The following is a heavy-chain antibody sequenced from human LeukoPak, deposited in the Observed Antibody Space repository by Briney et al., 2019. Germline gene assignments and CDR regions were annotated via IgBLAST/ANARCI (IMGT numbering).Heavy chain of an antibody. Sequence: SETLSLTCTVSGGSISSYYWSWIRQTPGKGLEWIGYIYTSGSTNYNPSLKSRVTISVDTSKNQFSLKLSSVTAADTAVYYCARHPGRGSSPDYWGQGTLVTVSS. V-gene: IGHV4-4*09. D-gene: IGHD6-6*01. CDR2: IYTSGST. J-gene: IGHJ4*02. CDR1: GGSISSYY. CDR3: ARHPGRGSSPDY.